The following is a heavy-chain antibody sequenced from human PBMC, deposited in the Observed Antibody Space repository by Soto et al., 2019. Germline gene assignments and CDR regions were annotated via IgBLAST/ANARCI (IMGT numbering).Heavy chain of an antibody. D-gene: IGHD6-6*01. J-gene: IGHJ4*02. Sequence: XGSLRLSCSASGFTFSSYSMNWVRQAPGKGLEWVSSISSSSSYIYYADSVKGRFTISRDNAKNSLYLQMNSLRAEDTAVYYCARDLELVQLFDYWGQGTLVTVSS. CDR1: GFTFSSYS. V-gene: IGHV3-21*01. CDR2: ISSSSSYI. CDR3: ARDLELVQLFDY.